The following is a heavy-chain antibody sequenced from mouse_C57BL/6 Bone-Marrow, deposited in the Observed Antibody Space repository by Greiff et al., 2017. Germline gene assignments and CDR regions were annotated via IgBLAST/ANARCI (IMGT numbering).Heavy chain of an antibody. CDR1: GFTFSSYA. CDR3: ARGGWYYYFDY. V-gene: IGHV5-4*01. Sequence: VQLKESGGGLVKPGGSLKLSCAASGFTFSSYAMSWVRQTPEKRLEWVATISDGGSYTYYPDNVKGRFTISRDNAKNNLYLQMSHLKSEDTAMYDCARGGWYYYFDYWGQGTTLTVSS. J-gene: IGHJ2*01. D-gene: IGHD2-1*01. CDR2: ISDGGSYT.